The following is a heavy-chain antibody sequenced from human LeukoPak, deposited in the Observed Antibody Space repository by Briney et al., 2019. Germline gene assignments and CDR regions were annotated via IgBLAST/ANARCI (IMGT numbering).Heavy chain of an antibody. J-gene: IGHJ4*02. CDR1: GFTFSDYD. CDR2: IYYSGST. D-gene: IGHD3-9*01. CDR3: ARELRYFTGGSDY. Sequence: GSLRLSCAASGFTFSDYDMRWIRQPPGKGLEWIGSIYYSGSTYYNPSLKSRVTISVDTSKNQFSLKLSSVTAADTAVYYCARELRYFTGGSDYWGQGTLVTVSS. V-gene: IGHV4-38-2*02.